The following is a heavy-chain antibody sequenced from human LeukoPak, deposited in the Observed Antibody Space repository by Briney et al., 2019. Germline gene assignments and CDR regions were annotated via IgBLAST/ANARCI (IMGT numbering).Heavy chain of an antibody. Sequence: EASVTVSCKAYGFTFTNYGVTWVRQAPGQGLEWMGWISAYNGDTKYVKQLQGRVTMTTDTSTSTAYMELRSLRSDDTAVYYCARDAPVRYVGDQSIDYWGQGTLVTVSS. CDR1: GFTFTNYG. J-gene: IGHJ4*02. D-gene: IGHD3-10*02. CDR3: ARDAPVRYVGDQSIDY. V-gene: IGHV1-18*01. CDR2: ISAYNGDT.